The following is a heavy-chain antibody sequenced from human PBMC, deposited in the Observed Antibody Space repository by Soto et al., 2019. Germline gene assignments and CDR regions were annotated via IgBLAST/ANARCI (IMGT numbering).Heavy chain of an antibody. Sequence: GGSLRLPSAASGYTFSRYSITWARQAPGKGQEWVSAISGRGGSKYYADSVKGPSTISKHHSTNTLYLQMNSLRAEDTAVYYCAKAGSSGSYYTFFRYWGQGTLVTVSS. CDR3: AKAGSSGSYYTFFRY. D-gene: IGHD3-10*01. J-gene: IGHJ4*02. CDR2: ISGRGGSK. V-gene: IGHV3-23*01. CDR1: GYTFSRYS.